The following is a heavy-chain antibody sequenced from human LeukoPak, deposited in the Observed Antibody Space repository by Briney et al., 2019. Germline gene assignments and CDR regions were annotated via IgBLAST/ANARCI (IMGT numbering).Heavy chain of an antibody. CDR1: GFTISGYW. J-gene: IGHJ3*02. CDR2: INGDGSIT. CDR3: ARDHYSMVRGLDAFDI. V-gene: IGHV3-74*01. D-gene: IGHD3-10*01. Sequence: GGSLRLSCEVSGFTISGYWMHWVRQAPGKGLVWVSRINGDGSITAYADSVKGRFTISRDNAKNTLYLQMNSLRAEDTAVYYCARDHYSMVRGLDAFDIWGQGTMVTVSS.